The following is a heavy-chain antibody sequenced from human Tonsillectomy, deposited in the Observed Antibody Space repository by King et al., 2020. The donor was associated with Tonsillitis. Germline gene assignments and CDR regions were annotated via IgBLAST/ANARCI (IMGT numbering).Heavy chain of an antibody. Sequence: QLQESGPGLVKPSQTLSLTCNVSGDPISSSYWSWIRQPPGKGLEWIGYIYYSGSTSYNPSFKSRVTISIDTSKDQFSLRLSSVTAADTAVYYCARGNDYGDYGWGQGTLVTVSS. CDR3: ARGNDYGDYG. D-gene: IGHD4-17*01. CDR2: IYYSGST. V-gene: IGHV4-59*01. J-gene: IGHJ1*01. CDR1: GDPISSSY.